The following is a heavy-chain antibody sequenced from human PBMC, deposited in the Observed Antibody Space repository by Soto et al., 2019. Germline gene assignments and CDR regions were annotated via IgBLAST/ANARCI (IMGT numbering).Heavy chain of an antibody. V-gene: IGHV3-21*01. Sequence: LRLSCAAYGFTFRCYSINWVLQAPGKGLEWVSAISSSSGYIYYADSVTGRFTISRDNAKNSLYLQMNSLRAEDTAVYYCATLEGSDYWGQGTLVTVSS. CDR2: ISSSSGYI. CDR1: GFTFRCYS. D-gene: IGHD3-3*01. CDR3: ATLEGSDY. J-gene: IGHJ4*02.